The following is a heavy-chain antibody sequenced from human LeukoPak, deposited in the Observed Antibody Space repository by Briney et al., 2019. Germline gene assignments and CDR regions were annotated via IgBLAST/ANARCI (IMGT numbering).Heavy chain of an antibody. CDR2: ISAYNGNT. Sequence: GASVKVSCKASGYTFTSYGISWVRQAPGQGLEWMGRISAYNGNTNYAQKLQGRVTMTTDTSTSTAYMELRSLRSDDTAVYYCARGYSSSWLRSVYFDYWGQGTLVTVSS. CDR3: ARGYSSSWLRSVYFDY. CDR1: GYTFTSYG. J-gene: IGHJ4*02. D-gene: IGHD6-13*01. V-gene: IGHV1-18*01.